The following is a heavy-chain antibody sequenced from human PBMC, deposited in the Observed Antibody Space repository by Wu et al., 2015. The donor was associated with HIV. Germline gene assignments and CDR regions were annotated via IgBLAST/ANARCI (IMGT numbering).Heavy chain of an antibody. CDR1: GYTFIGYY. J-gene: IGHJ6*02. CDR2: INPNSGGT. CDR3: VRDQQWPTEKILNHYYGLWTS. D-gene: IGHD6-19*01. Sequence: QVQLVQSGAEVKKPGASVKVSCKASGYTFIGYYMHWVRQAPGQGLEWMGWINPNSGGTNYAQKFQGRVTMTREHVHQAQGYMELKAGLRSLTHGRVNYCVRDQQWPTEKILNHYYGLWTSGANGTT. V-gene: IGHV1-2*02.